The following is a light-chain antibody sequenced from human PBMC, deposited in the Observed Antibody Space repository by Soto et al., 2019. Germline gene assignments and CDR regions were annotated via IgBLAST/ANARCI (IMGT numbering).Light chain of an antibody. J-gene: IGKJ2*01. Sequence: DIHMTQSPSALSASVGDRVTITCRASQDVSQWLAWYQQKAGRAPKLLIYKASNLENGVPSRFSGRGSGTEFTLTIRDLQPDDFATYYCQQYDSYSYTFGQGTKLEIK. CDR1: QDVSQW. CDR3: QQYDSYSYT. V-gene: IGKV1-5*03. CDR2: KAS.